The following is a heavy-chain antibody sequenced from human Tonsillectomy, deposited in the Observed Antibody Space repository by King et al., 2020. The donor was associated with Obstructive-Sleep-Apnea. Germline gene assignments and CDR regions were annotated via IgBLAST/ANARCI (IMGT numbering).Heavy chain of an antibody. CDR2: ISSTSSYI. CDR3: AREFHIAAATDYYYYGLDV. CDR1: GFTFSSYS. V-gene: IGHV3-21*01. J-gene: IGHJ6*02. Sequence: EVQLVESGGGLVKPGGSLRLSCAASGFTFSSYSMNWVRQAPGKGLEWVSSISSTSSYIYYADSVKGRFTISRDNAKNSLYLQGSSLSAEDTAVYYCAREFHIAAATDYYYYGLDVWGQGTTVTVSS. D-gene: IGHD6-13*01.